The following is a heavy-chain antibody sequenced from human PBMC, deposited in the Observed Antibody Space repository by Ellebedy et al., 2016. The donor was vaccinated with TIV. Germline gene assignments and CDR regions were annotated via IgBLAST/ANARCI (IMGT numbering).Heavy chain of an antibody. J-gene: IGHJ4*02. CDR3: TREVAVASLDY. CDR2: ISSSSYI. V-gene: IGHV3-21*01. Sequence: GESLKISXAASGFTFSSYSMNWVRQAPGKGLEWVSSISSSSYIYYADSVKGRFTISRDNAKNSLYLQMNSLRAEDTAVYYCTREVAVASLDYWGQGTLVTVSS. D-gene: IGHD6-19*01. CDR1: GFTFSSYS.